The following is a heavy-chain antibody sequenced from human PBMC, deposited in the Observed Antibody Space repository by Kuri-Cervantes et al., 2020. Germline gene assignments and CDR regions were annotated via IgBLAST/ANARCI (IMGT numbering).Heavy chain of an antibody. V-gene: IGHV3-13*01. J-gene: IGHJ4*02. CDR2: VGTAADT. CDR1: GFTFSGYD. CDR3: VRGLMARGVMHTKGALDF. Sequence: GESLKISCAASGFTFSGYDMHWVRQSIGKGLEWVSAVGTAADTFYSDSVKGRFTVSRENAKNSLYLQMNSLRAEDTAVYYCVRGLMARGVMHTKGALDFWGQGTLVTVPS. D-gene: IGHD3-10*01.